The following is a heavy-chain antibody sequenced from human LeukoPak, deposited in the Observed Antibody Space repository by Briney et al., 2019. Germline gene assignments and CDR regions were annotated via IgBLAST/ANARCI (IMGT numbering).Heavy chain of an antibody. Sequence: SETLSLTCTVSGGSISSSSYYWGWIRQPPGKGLEWIGSMYYSGSTYYNPSLKSRVTISIDTSKNQFSLKLSSVTAADTAVYYCARHILTGSALDYWGQGTLVTVSS. CDR3: ARHILTGSALDY. D-gene: IGHD3-9*01. CDR2: MYYSGST. CDR1: GGSISSSSYY. V-gene: IGHV4-39*07. J-gene: IGHJ4*02.